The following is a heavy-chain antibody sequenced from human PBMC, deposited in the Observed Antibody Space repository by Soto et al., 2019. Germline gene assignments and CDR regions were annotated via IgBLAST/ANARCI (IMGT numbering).Heavy chain of an antibody. CDR3: ASGRAIYYDSSGPFDY. CDR2: IIPIFGTA. J-gene: IGHJ4*02. CDR1: GGTFSSYA. V-gene: IGHV1-69*13. D-gene: IGHD3-22*01. Sequence: ASVKVSCKASGGTFSSYAISWVRQAPGQGLEWMGGIIPIFGTANYAQKFQGRVTITADESTSTAYMELSSLRSEDTAVYYCASGRAIYYDSSGPFDYWGQGTLVTVSS.